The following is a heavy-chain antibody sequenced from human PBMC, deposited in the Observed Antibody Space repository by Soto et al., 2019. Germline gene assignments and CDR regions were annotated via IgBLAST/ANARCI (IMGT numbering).Heavy chain of an antibody. V-gene: IGHV3-30-3*01. CDR1: GFTFSSYA. Sequence: ESGGGVVQPGRSLRLSCAASGFTFSSYAMHWVRQAPGKWLEWVAVISYDGSNKYYADSVKGRFTISRDNSKNTLYLQMNSLRAEDTAVYYCARDHSGSYRYFDYWGQGTLVTVSS. CDR2: ISYDGSNK. D-gene: IGHD1-26*01. CDR3: ARDHSGSYRYFDY. J-gene: IGHJ4*02.